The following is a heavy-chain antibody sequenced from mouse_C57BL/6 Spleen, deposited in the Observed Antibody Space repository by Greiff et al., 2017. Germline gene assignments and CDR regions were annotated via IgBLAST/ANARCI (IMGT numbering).Heavy chain of an antibody. J-gene: IGHJ2*01. CDR2: IYPGDGDT. CDR3: AREGLYGSSYYYFDY. CDR1: GYAFSSSW. Sequence: QVQLQQSGPELVKPGASVKISCKASGYAFSSSWMNWVKQRPGKGLEWIGRIYPGDGDTNYNGKFKGKATLTADKSSSTAYMQLSSLTSEDSAVYFCAREGLYGSSYYYFDYWGQGTTL. D-gene: IGHD1-1*01. V-gene: IGHV1-82*01.